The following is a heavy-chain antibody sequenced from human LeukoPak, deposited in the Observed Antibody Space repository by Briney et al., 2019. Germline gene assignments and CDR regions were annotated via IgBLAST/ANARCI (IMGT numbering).Heavy chain of an antibody. CDR3: AKDTDYFDY. D-gene: IGHD4-17*01. CDR2: ISGSGGST. V-gene: IGHV3-23*01. J-gene: IGHJ4*02. Sequence: PGGSLRLSCAASGLTFSSYAMSWVRQAPGKGLEWVSAISGSGGSTYYADSVKGRFPISRDNSKNTLYLHMNSLTAGDTAVYYCAKDTDYFDYWGQGTLVTVSS. CDR1: GLTFSSYA.